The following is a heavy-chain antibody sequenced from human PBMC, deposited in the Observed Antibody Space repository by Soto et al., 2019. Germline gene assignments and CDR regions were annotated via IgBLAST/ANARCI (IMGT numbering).Heavy chain of an antibody. CDR2: ISPYNGNT. V-gene: IGHV1-18*01. CDR3: GRDMRALIPFPWDH. D-gene: IGHD3-16*01. Sequence: ASVKVSCKASGYTFRNYGITWVRQAPGQGLEYMGWISPYNGNTLYAQNFQGRLTMTTDTSARTIYMELTSLRSDDTAVYFCGRDMRALIPFPWDHWGQGTLVTV. J-gene: IGHJ4*02. CDR1: GYTFRNYG.